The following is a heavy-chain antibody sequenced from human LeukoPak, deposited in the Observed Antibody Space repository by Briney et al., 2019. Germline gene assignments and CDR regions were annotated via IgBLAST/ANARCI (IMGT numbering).Heavy chain of an antibody. CDR1: NGSFSGHY. CDR3: ARRGDYNWNDVGWFDP. Sequence: SETLSLTCAVYNGSFSGHYWSWIRQPPGKGLEWIGEINHNGRTTYKPSLKSRVTISVDTSKNQFSLKLSSETAADTAVYYCARRGDYNWNDVGWFDPWGQGTLVTVSS. CDR2: INHNGRT. D-gene: IGHD1-20*01. J-gene: IGHJ5*02. V-gene: IGHV4-34*01.